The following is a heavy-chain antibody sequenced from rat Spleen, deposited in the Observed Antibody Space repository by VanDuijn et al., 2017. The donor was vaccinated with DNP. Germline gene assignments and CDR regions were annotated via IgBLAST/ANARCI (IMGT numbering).Heavy chain of an antibody. J-gene: IGHJ3*01. V-gene: IGHV2S8*01. CDR1: GFSVTNFG. Sequence: QVQLRESGPGLVQPSQILSLTCPVSGFSVTNFGVNWVRQPPGKGLEWIAAISSAGNTFYNSALKSRLSFSRDPSKNQVILQMDSLQTEDTGIYFCTGGGNYIYPFTYWGQGTLVTVSS. CDR3: TGGGNYIYPFTY. CDR2: ISSAGNT. D-gene: IGHD1-2*01.